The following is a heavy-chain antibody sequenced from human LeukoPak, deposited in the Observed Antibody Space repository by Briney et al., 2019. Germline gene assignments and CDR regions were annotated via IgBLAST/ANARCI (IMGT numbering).Heavy chain of an antibody. V-gene: IGHV7-4-1*02. Sequence: GASVKVSCKASGYTFTSYAMNWVRQAPGQGLEWMGWINTNTGNPTYAQGFTGRFVFSLDTSVSTAYLQISSLKAEDTAMYYCAGGVQWLAHDHWGQGTLVTVSS. CDR2: INTNTGNP. CDR1: GYTFTSYA. D-gene: IGHD6-19*01. CDR3: AGGVQWLAHDH. J-gene: IGHJ4*02.